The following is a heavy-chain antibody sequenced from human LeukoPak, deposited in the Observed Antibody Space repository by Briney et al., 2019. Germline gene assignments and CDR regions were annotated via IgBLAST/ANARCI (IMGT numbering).Heavy chain of an antibody. CDR3: ARDWAQHCSSTSCYGPFDY. J-gene: IGHJ4*02. Sequence: PSETLSLTCTVSGGSISSYYWSWIRQPARKGLEWIGRIYSSGSTNYNPSLKSRVTMSVDTSKNQFSLRLSSVTAADTAVYYCARDWAQHCSSTSCYGPFDYWGQGTLVTVSS. V-gene: IGHV4-4*07. CDR2: IYSSGST. CDR1: GGSISSYY. D-gene: IGHD2-2*01.